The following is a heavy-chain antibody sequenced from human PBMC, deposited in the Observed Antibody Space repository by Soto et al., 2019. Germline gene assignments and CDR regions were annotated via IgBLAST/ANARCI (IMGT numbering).Heavy chain of an antibody. J-gene: IGHJ3*02. D-gene: IGHD3-10*02. CDR2: IGGDGSKP. V-gene: IGHV3-23*01. CDR3: AKDFVRRNGIYDPFDI. CDR1: GFIFSEYA. Sequence: GGSLRLSCTASGFIFSEYAMSWVRQAPGKGLEWISSIGGDGSKPDYADSVRGRFTVSRDNSQNALYLQMGSLRAEDAATYYCAKDFVRRNGIYDPFDIWGRGTMVTVSS.